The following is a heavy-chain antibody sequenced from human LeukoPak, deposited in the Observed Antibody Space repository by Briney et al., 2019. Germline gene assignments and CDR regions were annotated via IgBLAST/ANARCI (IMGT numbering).Heavy chain of an antibody. CDR2: ISGAGGRT. CDR3: AKDRADNGDRLRFDP. J-gene: IGHJ5*02. V-gene: IGHV3-23*01. Sequence: GGSLRLSCAASGFSLSTYAMSWVRQAPGKGPEWVSAISGAGGRTYYADSVKGRFTISRDNSENTLYLQMDSLRAEDTAVYYCAKDRADNGDRLRFDPWGQGTLVTVSS. CDR1: GFSLSTYA. D-gene: IGHD4-17*01.